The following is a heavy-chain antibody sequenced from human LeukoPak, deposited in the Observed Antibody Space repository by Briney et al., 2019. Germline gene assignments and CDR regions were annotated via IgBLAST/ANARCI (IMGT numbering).Heavy chain of an antibody. Sequence: GGSLRLSCAASGFTFSDYAMSWVRQAPGKGLGWVSAISGSGGSTYYADSVKGRFTISRDNSKNTLSLQMNSLRADDTAIYYCAKDFWSGYPPFDYWGQGTLVTVSS. CDR2: ISGSGGST. CDR3: AKDFWSGYPPFDY. CDR1: GFTFSDYA. J-gene: IGHJ4*02. V-gene: IGHV3-23*01. D-gene: IGHD3-3*01.